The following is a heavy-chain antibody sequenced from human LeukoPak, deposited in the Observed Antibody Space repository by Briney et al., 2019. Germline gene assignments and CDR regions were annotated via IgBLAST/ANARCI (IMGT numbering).Heavy chain of an antibody. D-gene: IGHD1-14*01. CDR2: IIPILGIT. CDR3: ARDRITQDGYHYYGMAV. Sequence: GASVTVSCKTSGGTFSRDAVSWMRQAPGQGVEWMGRIIPILGITNYAQRFKGRLTITADKSTASMELRRLRSEDTPIYYCARDRITQDGYHYYGMAVWGQGTTVTVSS. CDR1: GGTFSRDA. J-gene: IGHJ6*02. V-gene: IGHV1-69*04.